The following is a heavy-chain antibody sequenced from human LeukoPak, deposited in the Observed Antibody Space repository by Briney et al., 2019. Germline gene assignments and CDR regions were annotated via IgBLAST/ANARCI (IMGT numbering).Heavy chain of an antibody. Sequence: GGSLRLSCAASGFTFSSYGMHWVRQAPGKGLEWVAVISYDGSFKYYADSVKGRFTISRDTSKNTLYLQMNTLRGEDAAVYYCAKTAASSTWYFPVDYWGQGTLVTVSS. J-gene: IGHJ4*02. D-gene: IGHD6-13*01. CDR3: AKTAASSTWYFPVDY. CDR1: GFTFSSYG. V-gene: IGHV3-30*18. CDR2: ISYDGSFK.